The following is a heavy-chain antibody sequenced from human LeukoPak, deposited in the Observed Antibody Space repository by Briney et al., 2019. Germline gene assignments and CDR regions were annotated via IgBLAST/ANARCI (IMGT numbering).Heavy chain of an antibody. D-gene: IGHD1-26*01. Sequence: PGGSLRLSCAASGFTFSGYAMSWVRQAPGKGLEWVSAISGSGSSTYYADSVKGRFTISRDNSKNTLHLQMNSLRAEDTAVYYCAKDKGWGYSAYDCYGMDVWGQGTTVTVSS. CDR2: ISGSGSST. CDR3: AKDKGWGYSAYDCYGMDV. J-gene: IGHJ6*02. CDR1: GFTFSGYA. V-gene: IGHV3-23*01.